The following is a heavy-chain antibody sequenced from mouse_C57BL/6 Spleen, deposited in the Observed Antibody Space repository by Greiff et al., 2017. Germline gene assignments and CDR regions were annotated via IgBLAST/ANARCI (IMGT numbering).Heavy chain of an antibody. CDR1: GYTFTGYW. CDR2: ILPGSGST. V-gene: IGHV1-9*01. J-gene: IGHJ4*01. D-gene: IGHD2-2*01. CDR3: ARRWYGYDDGNYYAMDY. Sequence: VQLPQSGAELMKPGASVKLSCKATGYTFTGYWIEWVKQRPGHGLEWIGAILPGSGSTNSNEKFKGKAPFTADTSSNTAYMQLSSLTTEDSAIYYCARRWYGYDDGNYYAMDYWGQGTSVTVSS.